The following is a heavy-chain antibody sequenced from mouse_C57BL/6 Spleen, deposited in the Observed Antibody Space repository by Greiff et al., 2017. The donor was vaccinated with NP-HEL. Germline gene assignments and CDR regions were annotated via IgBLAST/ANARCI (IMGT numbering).Heavy chain of an antibody. D-gene: IGHD5-1*01. V-gene: IGHV1-15*01. J-gene: IGHJ4*01. CDR2: IDPETGGT. CDR1: GYTFTDYE. CDR3: TRSTSMDD. Sequence: VQLQQSGAELVRPGASVTLSCKASGYTFTDYEMHWVKQTPVHGLEWIGAIDPETGGTAYNQKFKGKAILTADKSSSTAYMELRSLTSEDSAVYYCTRSTSMDDWGQVTSVTVSS.